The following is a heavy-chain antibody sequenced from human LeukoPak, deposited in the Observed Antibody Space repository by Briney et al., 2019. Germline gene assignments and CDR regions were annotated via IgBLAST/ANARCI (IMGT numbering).Heavy chain of an antibody. CDR3: ASHHGRGEAFDY. V-gene: IGHV4-59*08. Sequence: PSETLSLTCTVSGASISDYYWSWIRQPPGKRLEGIAYMYYSGIPNYSRSLKSRVTMSADKSNNQGSLTLTSVTAADTAVYYCASHHGRGEAFDYWGRGTLATVSS. J-gene: IGHJ4*02. D-gene: IGHD3-10*01. CDR1: GASISDYY. CDR2: MYYSGIP.